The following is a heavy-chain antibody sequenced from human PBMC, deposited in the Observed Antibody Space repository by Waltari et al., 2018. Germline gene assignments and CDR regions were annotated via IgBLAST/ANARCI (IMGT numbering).Heavy chain of an antibody. CDR1: GFSLSTSGVG. Sequence: QITLKESGPTLVKPTQTLTLTCTFSGFSLSTSGVGVGWIRQPPGKALEWLALIYWDDDKRDSPSLKGRLTITKDTSKNQVVLTMTNMDPVDTATYYCAHSSFYDFWSGYSWYFDYWGQGTLVTVSS. J-gene: IGHJ4*02. CDR3: AHSSFYDFWSGYSWYFDY. V-gene: IGHV2-5*02. CDR2: IYWDDDK. D-gene: IGHD3-3*01.